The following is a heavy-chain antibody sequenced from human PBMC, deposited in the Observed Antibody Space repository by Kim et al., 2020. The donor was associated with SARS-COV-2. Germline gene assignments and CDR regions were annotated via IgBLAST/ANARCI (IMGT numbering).Heavy chain of an antibody. CDR2: ISSSSSYI. J-gene: IGHJ4*02. V-gene: IGHV3-21*01. D-gene: IGHD2-2*01. CDR1: GFTFSSYS. CDR3: ARDKRGSSEGGITVPRIDY. Sequence: GGSLRLSCAASGFTFSSYSMNWVRQAPGKGLEWVSSISSSSSYIYYADSVKGRFTISRDNAKNSLYLQMNSLRAEDTAVYYCARDKRGSSEGGITVPRIDYWGQGTLVTVSS.